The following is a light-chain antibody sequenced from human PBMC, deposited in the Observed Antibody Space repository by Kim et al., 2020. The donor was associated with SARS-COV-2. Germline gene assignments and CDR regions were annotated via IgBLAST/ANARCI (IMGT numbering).Light chain of an antibody. CDR1: SSDVGGYNY. CDR2: DVN. V-gene: IGLV2-14*03. Sequence: QSITISCTGTSSDVGGYNYVSWYQQHPGKAPKLMIYDVNNRTSGVSNRFSGSKSGNTASLTISGLQAEDEADYYCSSYTSSSTPYVFGTGTKVTVL. J-gene: IGLJ1*01. CDR3: SSYTSSSTPYV.